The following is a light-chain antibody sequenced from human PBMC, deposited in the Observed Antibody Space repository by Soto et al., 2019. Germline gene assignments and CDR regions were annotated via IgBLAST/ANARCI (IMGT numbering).Light chain of an antibody. CDR2: HAS. CDR1: QRVSDK. J-gene: IGKJ1*01. V-gene: IGKV3-15*01. CDR3: QQYNNWPPWT. Sequence: EIVMTHSPATLSVSPGERATLSCRASQRVSDKLAWYQQKPGQAPRLLIYHASARATGIPARFSGSGSGTEFTLTISGLQSEDFAVYYCQQYNNWPPWTFGQGTKVDIK.